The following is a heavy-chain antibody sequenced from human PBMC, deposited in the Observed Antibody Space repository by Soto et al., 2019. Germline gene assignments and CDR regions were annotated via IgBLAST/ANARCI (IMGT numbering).Heavy chain of an antibody. D-gene: IGHD1-20*01. CDR1: GDSVSSDTAA. V-gene: IGHV6-1*01. CDR3: ARARYNWNRSYYYAMDV. Sequence: SQTLSLTCAISGDSVSSDTAAWNWIRQSPSRGLEWLGRTYYRSRWYNDYVVSLKSRITINPDTSKNQVSLQLNSVTPEDTAVYHCARARYNWNRSYYYAMDVWGQGTTVTVSS. J-gene: IGHJ6*02. CDR2: TYYRSRWYN.